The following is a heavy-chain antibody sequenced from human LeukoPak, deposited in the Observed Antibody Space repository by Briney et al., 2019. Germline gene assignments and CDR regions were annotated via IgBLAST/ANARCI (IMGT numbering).Heavy chain of an antibody. Sequence: SETLSLTCTVSGGSVTSGNYYWSWIRQPPGKGLEWIGCIYDSGTTHYNPSLKSRATISLDTSRNQFSLKLSSVTAADTAVYYCARAPHDYDILTGYYAVGRFDPWGQGTLVTVSS. D-gene: IGHD3-9*01. J-gene: IGHJ5*02. CDR3: ARAPHDYDILTGYYAVGRFDP. V-gene: IGHV4-61*01. CDR1: GGSVTSGNYY. CDR2: IYDSGTT.